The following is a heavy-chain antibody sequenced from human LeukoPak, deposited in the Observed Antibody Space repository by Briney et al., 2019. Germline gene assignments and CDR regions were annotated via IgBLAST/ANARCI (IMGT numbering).Heavy chain of an antibody. CDR2: FDPEDGET. CDR3: ARRYCRSTSCYFDY. D-gene: IGHD2-2*01. J-gene: IGHJ4*02. V-gene: IGHV1-24*01. CDR1: GYTLTELS. Sequence: ASVKVSCKVSGYTLTELSMHWVRQAPGKGLEWMGGFDPEDGETIYAQKFQGRVTMTTDTSTSTAYMELRSLRSDDTAVYYCARRYCRSTSCYFDYRGQGTLVTVSS.